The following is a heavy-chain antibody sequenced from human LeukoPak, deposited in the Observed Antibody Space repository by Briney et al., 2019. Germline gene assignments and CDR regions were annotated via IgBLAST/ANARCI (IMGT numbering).Heavy chain of an antibody. J-gene: IGHJ5*02. CDR1: GGSIRSY. CDR2: IYGSGST. D-gene: IGHD3-10*01. CDR3: ARDSGTTGEVKFDP. V-gene: IGHV4-4*07. Sequence: SETLSLTCTVSGGSIRSYWSWIRQPAGKGLEWIGRIYGSGSTDYNPSLKSRVTMSMDTSKNQFSLNLIFVTAADTAVYYCARDSGTTGEVKFDPWGQGTLVTVSS.